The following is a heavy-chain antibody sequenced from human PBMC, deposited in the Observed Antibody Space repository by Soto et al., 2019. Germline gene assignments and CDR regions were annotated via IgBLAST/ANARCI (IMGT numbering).Heavy chain of an antibody. CDR3: AREIVVVPAAEYSSSAGPDYGMDV. J-gene: IGHJ6*02. CDR1: GYTFTSYG. V-gene: IGHV1-18*01. CDR2: ISAYNGNT. D-gene: IGHD2-2*01. Sequence: ASVKVSCKASGYTFTSYGISWVRQAPGQGLEWMGWISAYNGNTNYAQKLQGRVTMTTDASTSTAYMELRSLRSDDTAVYYCAREIVVVPAAEYSSSAGPDYGMDVWGQGTTVTVSS.